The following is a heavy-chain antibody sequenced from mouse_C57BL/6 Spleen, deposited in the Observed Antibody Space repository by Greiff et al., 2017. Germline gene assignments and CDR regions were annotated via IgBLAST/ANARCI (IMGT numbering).Heavy chain of an antibody. Sequence: EVKLMESGGGLVKPGGSLKLSCAASGFTFSDYGMHWVRQAPEKGLEWVAYISSGSSTIYYADTVKGRFTISRDNAKNTLFLQMTSLRSEDTAMYYCARRYYYGSSYAMDYWGQGTSVTVSS. V-gene: IGHV5-17*01. D-gene: IGHD1-1*01. J-gene: IGHJ4*01. CDR1: GFTFSDYG. CDR2: ISSGSSTI. CDR3: ARRYYYGSSYAMDY.